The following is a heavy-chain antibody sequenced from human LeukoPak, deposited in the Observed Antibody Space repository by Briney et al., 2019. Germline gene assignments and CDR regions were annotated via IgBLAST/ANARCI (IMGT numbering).Heavy chain of an antibody. CDR2: IYYSGST. D-gene: IGHD5-12*01. V-gene: IGHV4-28*01. J-gene: IGHJ3*02. Sequence: PSDTLSLTCVVSGYSISSITNWWGWIRQPPGKGLDWIGYIYYSGSTHYNPSLKSRATMSVDTSKNHFSLQLSSVTAVDTAVYYCATKSGVATIADAFDIWGQGTMVTASS. CDR3: ATKSGVATIADAFDI. CDR1: GYSISSITNW.